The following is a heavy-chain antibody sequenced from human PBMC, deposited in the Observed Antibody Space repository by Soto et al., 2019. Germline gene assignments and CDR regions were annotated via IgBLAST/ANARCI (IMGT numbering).Heavy chain of an antibody. Sequence: ASVKVSCKSSGYTFPSYAMHWVRQAPGQRLEWMGWMNAGNGNKKYSQKFQGRVTITRDTSASTAYMELSSLRSEDTAVYYCARDIYLDYWGQGTLVTVSS. V-gene: IGHV1-3*01. CDR1: GYTFPSYA. J-gene: IGHJ4*02. CDR2: MNAGNGNK. CDR3: ARDIYLDY.